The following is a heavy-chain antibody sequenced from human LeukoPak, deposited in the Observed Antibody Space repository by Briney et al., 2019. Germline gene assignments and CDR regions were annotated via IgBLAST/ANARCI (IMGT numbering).Heavy chain of an antibody. Sequence: GGSLRLSCAASTFTFSNYWMRWVRQAPGKGLEWVANIKQDGSEKYYVDSVKGRFTISRDNAKTSLYLQMNSLRAEDTAVYYCARDVLAAGATGTFDIWGQGTMVTVSS. D-gene: IGHD1-14*01. CDR1: TFTFSNYW. CDR3: ARDVLAAGATGTFDI. V-gene: IGHV3-7*03. CDR2: IKQDGSEK. J-gene: IGHJ3*02.